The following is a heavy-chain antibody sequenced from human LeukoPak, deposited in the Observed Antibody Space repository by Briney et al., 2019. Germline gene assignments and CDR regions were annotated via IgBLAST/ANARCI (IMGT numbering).Heavy chain of an antibody. Sequence: SETLPLTCTVSGGSISSYYWSWIRQPPGKGLEWVGYIYYSGSTNYNPSLKSRVTISVDTSKNQFSLKLSSVTAADTAVYYCARDRSRVPAAMFDYWGQGTLVTVSS. CDR2: IYYSGST. D-gene: IGHD2-2*01. CDR3: ARDRSRVPAAMFDY. J-gene: IGHJ4*02. V-gene: IGHV4-59*12. CDR1: GGSISSYY.